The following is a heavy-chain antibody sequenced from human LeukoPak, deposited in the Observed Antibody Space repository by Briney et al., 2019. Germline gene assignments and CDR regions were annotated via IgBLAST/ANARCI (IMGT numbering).Heavy chain of an antibody. Sequence: SGGSLRLSCAASGFSFSSYWMSWVRQAPGKGLEWVANIKEDGSEKYYVDSVKGRFTISRDNAKNSLYLQMNSLRAEDTAVYYCPRDDCSSISCYHNWFDPWGQGTLVTVSS. CDR2: IKEDGSEK. CDR1: GFSFSSYW. CDR3: PRDDCSSISCYHNWFDP. D-gene: IGHD2-2*01. V-gene: IGHV3-7*01. J-gene: IGHJ5*02.